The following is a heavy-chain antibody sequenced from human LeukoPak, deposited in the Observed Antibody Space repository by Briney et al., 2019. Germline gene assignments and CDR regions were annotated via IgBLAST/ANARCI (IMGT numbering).Heavy chain of an antibody. CDR1: GFTVSRNY. D-gene: IGHD1-26*01. J-gene: IGHJ4*02. Sequence: GGSLRLSCAASGFTVSRNYMSWVRQAPGKGLEWVSVIYSGGSTYYADSVKGRFTISRDNSKNSLYLQMNSLRAEDTALYYCARDLYSGSYPDNYDYWGQGTLVTVSS. CDR2: IYSGGST. CDR3: ARDLYSGSYPDNYDY. V-gene: IGHV3-66*01.